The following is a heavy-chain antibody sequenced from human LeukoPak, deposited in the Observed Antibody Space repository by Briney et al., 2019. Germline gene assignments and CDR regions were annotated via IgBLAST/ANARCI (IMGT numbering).Heavy chain of an antibody. D-gene: IGHD3-22*01. V-gene: IGHV1-18*01. CDR3: ARDGTYYYDSSGYPFDY. CDR1: GYTFTSYG. Sequence: ASVKVSCKASGYTFTSYGISWVRQAPGQGLELMGWISAYNGSTNYAQKLQGRVTMTTDTTTSTAYMELRSLRSDDTAVYYCARDGTYYYDSSGYPFDYWGQGTLVTVSS. CDR2: ISAYNGST. J-gene: IGHJ4*02.